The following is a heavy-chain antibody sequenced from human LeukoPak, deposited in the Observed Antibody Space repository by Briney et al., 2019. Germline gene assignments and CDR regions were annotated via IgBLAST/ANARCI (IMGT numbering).Heavy chain of an antibody. D-gene: IGHD2-15*01. CDR2: INWNGGST. J-gene: IGHJ4*02. Sequence: SGGSLRLSCAASGFTFDDYGMSWVRQAPGKGLEWVSGINWNGGSTGYADSVKGRFTISRDNAKNTLYLQMNSLRAEDTAVYYCAKSGLNRFDYWGQGTLVTVSS. CDR3: AKSGLNRFDY. CDR1: GFTFDDYG. V-gene: IGHV3-20*04.